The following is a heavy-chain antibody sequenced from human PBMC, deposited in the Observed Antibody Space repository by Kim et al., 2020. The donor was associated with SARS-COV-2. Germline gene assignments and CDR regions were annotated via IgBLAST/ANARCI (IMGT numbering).Heavy chain of an antibody. CDR3: ASSYARDSLWFGVYPFDY. D-gene: IGHD3-10*01. J-gene: IGHJ4*02. CDR2: IYYSGST. Sequence: SETLSLTCTVSGGSISSYYWSWIRQPPGKGLEWIGYIYYSGSTNYNPSLKSRVTISVDTSKNQFSLKLSSVTAADTAVYYCASSYARDSLWFGVYPFDYWGQGTLVTVSS. CDR1: GGSISSYY. V-gene: IGHV4-59*13.